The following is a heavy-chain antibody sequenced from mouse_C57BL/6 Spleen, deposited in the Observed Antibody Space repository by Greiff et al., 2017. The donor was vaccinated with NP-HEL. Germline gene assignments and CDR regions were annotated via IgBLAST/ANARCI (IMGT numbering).Heavy chain of an antibody. CDR2: INPSNGGT. CDR3: AGPGTRLYFDY. J-gene: IGHJ2*01. V-gene: IGHV1-53*01. Sequence: QVQLQQPGTDLVKPGASVKLSCKASGYTFTSYWMHWVKQRPGQGLEWIGNINPSNGGTNYNEKFKSKATLTVDKTSSTAYMQLSSLTSEDSAVYYCAGPGTRLYFDYWGQGTTLTVSS. CDR1: GYTFTSYW. D-gene: IGHD4-1*01.